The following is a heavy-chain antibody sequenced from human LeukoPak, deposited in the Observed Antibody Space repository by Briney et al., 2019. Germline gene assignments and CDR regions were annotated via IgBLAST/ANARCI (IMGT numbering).Heavy chain of an antibody. Sequence: GRSLRLSCAASGFILSRYRMNCFRRAPGKGIALVSSISSSRSNIYSADSVKGRFSISRDNAKNSLYLQMNSLRAEDTAVYYCARGCGGDCYYYMDVWGKGTTVIVSS. CDR1: GFILSRYR. CDR2: ISSSRSNI. D-gene: IGHD2-21*01. V-gene: IGHV3-21*01. J-gene: IGHJ6*03. CDR3: ARGCGGDCYYYMDV.